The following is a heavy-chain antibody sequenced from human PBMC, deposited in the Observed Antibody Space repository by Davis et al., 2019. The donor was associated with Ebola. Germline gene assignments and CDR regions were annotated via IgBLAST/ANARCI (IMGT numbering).Heavy chain of an antibody. CDR2: FDPEDGET. V-gene: IGHV1-24*01. CDR3: ATAPSYRPYYYYYGMDV. J-gene: IGHJ6*02. D-gene: IGHD3-16*02. Sequence: ASVKVSCKVSEYTLTELSMHWVRQAPGKGLEWMGGFDPEDGETIYAQKFQGRVAMTEDTSTDTAYMELSSLRSEDTAVYYCATAPSYRPYYYYYGMDVWGQGTTVTVSS. CDR1: EYTLTELS.